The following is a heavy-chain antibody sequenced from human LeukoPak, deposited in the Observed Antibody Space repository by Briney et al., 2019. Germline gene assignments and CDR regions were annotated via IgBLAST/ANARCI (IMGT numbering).Heavy chain of an antibody. V-gene: IGHV4-39*01. CDR2: IYYSGST. D-gene: IGHD2-2*01. Sequence: PSETLSLTCTVSGGSISSSSYYWGWIRQPPGKGLEWIGSIYYSGSTYYNPSLKSRVTISVDTSKNQFSLKLSSVTAADTAVYYCATGKTQLGYCSSTSCFSLGHQSVDYWGQGTLVTVSS. CDR3: ATGKTQLGYCSSTSCFSLGHQSVDY. CDR1: GGSISSSSYY. J-gene: IGHJ4*02.